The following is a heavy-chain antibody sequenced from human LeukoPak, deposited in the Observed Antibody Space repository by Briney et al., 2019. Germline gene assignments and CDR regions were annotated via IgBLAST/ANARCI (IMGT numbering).Heavy chain of an antibody. CDR1: GFIFSNYA. J-gene: IGHJ4*02. V-gene: IGHV3-30*01. CDR3: ARDSTYWYDSGSSGPHYFDY. D-gene: IGHD3-10*01. CDR2: ISSDASKT. Sequence: PGRSPRLSCAASGFIFSNYAMHWVRQAPGKGLEWVALISSDASKTYHADSVKGRFSISRDNSKNTLYLQLNSLRAEDTSVYYCARDSTYWYDSGSSGPHYFDYWGQGTLVTVSS.